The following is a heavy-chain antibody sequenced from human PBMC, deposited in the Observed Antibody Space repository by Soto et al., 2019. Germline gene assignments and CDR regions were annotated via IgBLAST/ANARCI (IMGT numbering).Heavy chain of an antibody. Sequence: QVQLQESGPGLVKPSETLSLTCTVSGGSVSSGSYYWSWIRQPPGKGLEWIGYIYYSGSTNYNPSLKSRVPISVDTSKNQFSLKLSSVTAADTAVYYCARVLPSYSSGWSRGYYFDYWGQGTLVTVSS. V-gene: IGHV4-61*01. D-gene: IGHD6-19*01. CDR2: IYYSGST. CDR3: ARVLPSYSSGWSRGYYFDY. CDR1: GGSVSSGSYY. J-gene: IGHJ4*02.